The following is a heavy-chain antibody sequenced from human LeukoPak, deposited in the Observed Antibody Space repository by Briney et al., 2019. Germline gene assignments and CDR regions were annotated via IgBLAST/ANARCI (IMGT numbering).Heavy chain of an antibody. J-gene: IGHJ6*02. Sequence: SETLSLTCTVSGGSISSYYWSWIRQPPGKGLEWIGYIYYSGSTNYNPSLKSRVTISVGTSKNQFSLKLSSVTAADTAVYYCARGDMGSGWYYYYGMDVWGQGTTATVSS. D-gene: IGHD6-19*01. V-gene: IGHV4-59*08. CDR1: GGSISSYY. CDR2: IYYSGST. CDR3: ARGDMGSGWYYYYGMDV.